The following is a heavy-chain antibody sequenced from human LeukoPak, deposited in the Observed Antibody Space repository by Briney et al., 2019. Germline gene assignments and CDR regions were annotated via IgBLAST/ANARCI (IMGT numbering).Heavy chain of an antibody. Sequence: ASVKVSCKASGYTFTGYYMHWVRQAPGQGLEWMGWINPNSGGTNYAQKFQGRVTMTRDTSISTAYTELSRLRSDDTAVYYCARPASGSYYNYYNYWGQGTLVTVSS. CDR1: GYTFTGYY. D-gene: IGHD3-10*01. J-gene: IGHJ4*02. V-gene: IGHV1-2*02. CDR3: ARPASGSYYNYYNY. CDR2: INPNSGGT.